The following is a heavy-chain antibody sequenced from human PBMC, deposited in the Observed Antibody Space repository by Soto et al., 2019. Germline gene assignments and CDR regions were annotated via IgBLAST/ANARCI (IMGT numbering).Heavy chain of an antibody. V-gene: IGHV3-30*03. CDR3: ARDQGITSLKYYFDY. Sequence: QVQLVDSGGGVVQPGRSLRLSCAASGFTFSGYNMHWVRQAPGKGLEWVAFISNDGRTKYYADSVKGRFTISRDNSENTLSLQMHSLTTEDTAVYYCARDQGITSLKYYFDYWGQGTLVTV. CDR2: ISNDGRTK. D-gene: IGHD1-20*01. J-gene: IGHJ4*02. CDR1: GFTFSGYN.